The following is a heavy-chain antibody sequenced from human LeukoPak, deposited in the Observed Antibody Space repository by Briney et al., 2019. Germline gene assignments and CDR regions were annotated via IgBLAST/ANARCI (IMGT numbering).Heavy chain of an antibody. CDR2: INQEGSQN. D-gene: IGHD5-24*01. CDR3: ARDADLGATITGAFDI. V-gene: IGHV3-7*01. Sequence: GGSLRLSCAASGFTFSSYWMSWVRRAPGRGLEWVASINQEGSQNYYVDSVKGRFTISRDNTKKSLYLQINRLRFDDTAVYYCARDADLGATITGAFDIWGQGTLVIVSS. CDR1: GFTFSSYW. J-gene: IGHJ3*02.